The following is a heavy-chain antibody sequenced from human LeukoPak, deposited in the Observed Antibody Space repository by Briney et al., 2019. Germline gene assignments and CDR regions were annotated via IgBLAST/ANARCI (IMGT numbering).Heavy chain of an antibody. CDR3: ARNLAVGYSSWFDALDV. CDR2: IYYSGVT. J-gene: IGHJ3*01. D-gene: IGHD6-13*01. Sequence: SETLSLTCSVSGGSFSNYYWTWIRQSPGKGLEWIGNIYYSGVTNYNSSLKSRVTISVGPSKNQLSLKLSSVTAADTAVYYCARNLAVGYSSWFDALDVWGQGTMVTVSS. CDR1: GGSFSNYY. V-gene: IGHV4-59*08.